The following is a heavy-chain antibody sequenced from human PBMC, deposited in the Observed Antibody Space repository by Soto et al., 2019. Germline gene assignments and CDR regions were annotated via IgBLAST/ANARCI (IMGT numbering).Heavy chain of an antibody. CDR2: ITSSSDTI. V-gene: IGHV3-48*02. CDR1: VFTFSSFH. J-gene: IGHJ4*02. D-gene: IGHD1-20*01. CDR3: ARGITLPTPLDY. Sequence: GGSLRLSCAASVFTFSSFHMNWVRQAPGRGLEWVAYITSSSDTIYYSDSVKGRFTISRDNGKNSLFLQMNSLRDEDTAVYYCARGITLPTPLDYWGQGTLVTVS.